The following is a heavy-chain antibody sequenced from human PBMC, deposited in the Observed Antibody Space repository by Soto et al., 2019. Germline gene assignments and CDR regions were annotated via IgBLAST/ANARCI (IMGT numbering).Heavy chain of an antibody. V-gene: IGHV1-58*01. CDR1: GFTFSSSA. CDR2: IDVGSANA. Sequence: SVKVSCKPSGFTFSSSAVHWVRQARGHRLQWIGWIDVGSANANYAQMLQERVTISRDMSTSTAYMELSSLRSEDTAVYYCAVGWLRFLEWSPQPYYGMDVWGQGTTVTVSS. D-gene: IGHD3-3*01. J-gene: IGHJ6*02. CDR3: AVGWLRFLEWSPQPYYGMDV.